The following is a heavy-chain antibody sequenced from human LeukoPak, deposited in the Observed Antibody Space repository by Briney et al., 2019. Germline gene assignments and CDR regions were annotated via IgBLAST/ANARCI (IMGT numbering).Heavy chain of an antibody. Sequence: GGSLRLSCAASGFTFSNYWMSWVRQAPGKGLEWVANIKEDGSEKYYVDSVKGRLTISRDTAKSSLYLQMNSLRAEDTAVYYCARGETSSYDYWGQGTLVTVSS. CDR1: GFTFSNYW. CDR3: ARGETSSYDY. CDR2: IKEDGSEK. J-gene: IGHJ4*02. V-gene: IGHV3-7*04. D-gene: IGHD2-2*01.